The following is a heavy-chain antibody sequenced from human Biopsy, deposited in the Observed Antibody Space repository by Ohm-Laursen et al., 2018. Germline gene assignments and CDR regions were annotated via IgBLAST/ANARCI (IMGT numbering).Heavy chain of an antibody. CDR3: ARGSNEYGGLYFPH. CDR1: GGSISSYH. J-gene: IGHJ1*01. D-gene: IGHD4-23*01. CDR2: VYYTGTT. Sequence: SETLSLTCTVSGGSISSYHWTWIRQPPGKGLEWLGYVYYTGTTNYNPSLESRVTMSLDSSKNLFSLRLTSLAAADTAVYYCARGSNEYGGLYFPHWGQGTLVTVSS. V-gene: IGHV4-59*08.